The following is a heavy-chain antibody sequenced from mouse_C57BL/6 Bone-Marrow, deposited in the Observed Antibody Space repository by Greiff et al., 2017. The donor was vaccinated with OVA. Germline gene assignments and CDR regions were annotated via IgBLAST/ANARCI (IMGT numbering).Heavy chain of an antibody. CDR3: ARHGNYGNFFDY. V-gene: IGHV5-6*01. Sequence: EVKLVESGGDLVKPGGSLKLSCAASGFTFSSYGMSWVRQTPDQRLEWVATISSGGSYTYYPDSVKGRFTISRDNAKNTLYLQMSSLKSEDTAMYYCARHGNYGNFFDYWGQGTTLTVSS. CDR2: ISSGGSYT. CDR1: GFTFSSYG. D-gene: IGHD1-1*01. J-gene: IGHJ2*01.